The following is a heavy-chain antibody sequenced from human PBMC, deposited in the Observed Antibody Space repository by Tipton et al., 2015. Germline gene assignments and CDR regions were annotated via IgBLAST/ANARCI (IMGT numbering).Heavy chain of an antibody. CDR2: IYYSGST. V-gene: IGHV4-59*01. D-gene: IGHD3-3*01. Sequence: LRLSCSVSGGSISSYYWSWIRQPPGKGLEWIGYIYYSGSTNYNSSLKSRVTISVDTSKNQFSLKLSSVTAADTAVYYCARAPREGFWSGYFDFWGQGALVTVSS. J-gene: IGHJ4*02. CDR1: GGSISSYY. CDR3: ARAPREGFWSGYFDF.